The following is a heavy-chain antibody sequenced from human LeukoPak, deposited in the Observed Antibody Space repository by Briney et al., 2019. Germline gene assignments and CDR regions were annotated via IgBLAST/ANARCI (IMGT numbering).Heavy chain of an antibody. V-gene: IGHV4-34*01. Sequence: SETLSLTCAVYGGSFCGYDWSWIRQPPGKGLEWIGEINHSGSTNYTLSLKSRVAISVDTSKNHFSLKLSSLTVSDTAAYYCARLTRRRGSRWGSGSYYDAFDRWGRETMVTVPS. CDR3: ARLTRRRGSRWGSGSYYDAFDR. CDR2: INHSGST. CDR1: GGSFCGYD. J-gene: IGHJ3*02. D-gene: IGHD1-26*01.